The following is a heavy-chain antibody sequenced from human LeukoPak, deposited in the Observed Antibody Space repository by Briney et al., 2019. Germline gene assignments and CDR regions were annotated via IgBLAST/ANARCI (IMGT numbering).Heavy chain of an antibody. Sequence: ASVKVSCKASGYTFTSYAMNWVRQAPGQGLEWMGGIIPIFGTANYAQKFQGRVTVTADKSTSTAYMELSGLRSEDTAVYYCARDKGEMATFLDYWGQGTLVTVSS. CDR2: IIPIFGTA. CDR1: GYTFTSYA. CDR3: ARDKGEMATFLDY. D-gene: IGHD5-24*01. V-gene: IGHV1-69*06. J-gene: IGHJ4*02.